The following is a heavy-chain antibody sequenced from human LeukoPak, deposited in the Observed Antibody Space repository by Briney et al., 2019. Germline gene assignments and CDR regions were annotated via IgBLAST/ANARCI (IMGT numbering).Heavy chain of an antibody. CDR1: GFTFSDYY. Sequence: GGSLRLSCAASGFTFSDYYMSWVRQAPGKGLEWVSYISSSSSYTNCADSVKGRFTISRDNAKNSLYLQINSLRAEDTAVYYCARDTAMVRGVEYYYGMDVWGKGTTVTVSS. J-gene: IGHJ6*04. CDR2: ISSSSSYT. V-gene: IGHV3-11*06. D-gene: IGHD5-18*01. CDR3: ARDTAMVRGVEYYYGMDV.